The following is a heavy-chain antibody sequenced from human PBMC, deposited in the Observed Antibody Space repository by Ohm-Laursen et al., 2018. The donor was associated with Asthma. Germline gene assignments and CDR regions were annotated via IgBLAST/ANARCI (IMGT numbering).Heavy chain of an antibody. CDR3: ARIGPEWELPGREYSLIH. CDR2: IWRDGSNK. D-gene: IGHD1-26*01. CDR1: GFTFSRYG. J-gene: IGHJ1*01. Sequence: SLRLSCAAAGFTFSRYGMHWDRQATGKGLEWVAVIWRDGSNKYYADSVRGRFTTSRDNARNSVYLQMNSLRADDTALYYCARIGPEWELPGREYSLIHWGQGTLVTVSS. V-gene: IGHV3-33*01.